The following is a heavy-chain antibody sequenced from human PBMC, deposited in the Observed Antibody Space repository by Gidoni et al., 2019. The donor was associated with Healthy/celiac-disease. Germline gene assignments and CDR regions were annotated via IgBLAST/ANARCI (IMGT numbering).Heavy chain of an antibody. D-gene: IGHD4-17*01. Sequence: QVTLRESGPALVKPTQTLTLTCTFSGFSLSTSGMCVSWIRQPPGKALEWLALIDWDDDKYYSTSLKTRLTISKDTSKNQVVLTMTNMDPVDTATYYCARTRLRWQLTSGYYDYYMDVWGKGTTVTVSS. J-gene: IGHJ6*03. CDR2: IDWDDDK. CDR3: ARTRLRWQLTSGYYDYYMDV. CDR1: GFSLSTSGMC. V-gene: IGHV2-70*01.